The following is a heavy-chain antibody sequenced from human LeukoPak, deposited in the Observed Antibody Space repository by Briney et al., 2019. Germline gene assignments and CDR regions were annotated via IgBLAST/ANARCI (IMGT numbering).Heavy chain of an antibody. CDR3: ARAGWLQRKKELYYFDY. Sequence: ASVEVSCKASGYTFTGYYMHWVRQAPGQGLEWMGRINPNSGGTNYAQKFQGRVTMTRDTSISTAYMELSRLRSDDTAVYYCARAGWLQRKKELYYFDYWGQGTLVTVSS. J-gene: IGHJ4*02. D-gene: IGHD5-24*01. CDR2: INPNSGGT. V-gene: IGHV1-2*06. CDR1: GYTFTGYY.